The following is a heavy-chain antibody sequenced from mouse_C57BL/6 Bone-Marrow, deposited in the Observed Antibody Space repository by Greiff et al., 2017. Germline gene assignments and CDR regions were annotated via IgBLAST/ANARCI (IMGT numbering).Heavy chain of an antibody. CDR1: GYTFTSYW. J-gene: IGHJ1*03. CDR3: ARMRYYGSRGDFDV. D-gene: IGHD1-1*01. Sequence: VQLQQPGAELVMPGASVKLSCKASGYTFTSYWMHWVKQRPGQGLEWIGEIDPSDSYTNYNQKFKGKSTLTVDKSSSTAYMPLSSLTSEDSAVYYCARMRYYGSRGDFDVWGTGTTVTVSS. V-gene: IGHV1-69*01. CDR2: IDPSDSYT.